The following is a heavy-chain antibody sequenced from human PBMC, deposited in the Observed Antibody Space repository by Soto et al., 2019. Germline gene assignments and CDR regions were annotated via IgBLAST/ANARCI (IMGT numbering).Heavy chain of an antibody. Sequence: PGGSLRLSCAASGFTFSSYGMHWVRQAPGKGLEWVAVISYDGSNKYYADSVKGRFTISRDNSKNTLYLQMNSLRAEDTAVYYCAKDHYYDFWSGYFDYWGQGTLVTVSS. CDR2: ISYDGSNK. V-gene: IGHV3-30*18. J-gene: IGHJ4*02. CDR1: GFTFSSYG. CDR3: AKDHYYDFWSGYFDY. D-gene: IGHD3-3*01.